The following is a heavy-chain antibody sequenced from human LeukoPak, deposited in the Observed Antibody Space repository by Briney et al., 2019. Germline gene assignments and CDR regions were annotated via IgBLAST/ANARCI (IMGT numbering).Heavy chain of an antibody. CDR1: GDSLSRYY. V-gene: IGHV4-34*01. CDR2: INPSGSP. D-gene: IGHD2/OR15-2a*01. J-gene: IGHJ6*03. Sequence: SETLSLTCAVYGDSLSRYYWTWIRQTPGKGLGWLAEINPSGSPDYNPSLKSGATISVDTSKNQFSLRLASVTAADTAVYYCASVRHDPLEYYYYVDVWGKGTTVTVSS. CDR3: ASVRHDPLEYYYYVDV.